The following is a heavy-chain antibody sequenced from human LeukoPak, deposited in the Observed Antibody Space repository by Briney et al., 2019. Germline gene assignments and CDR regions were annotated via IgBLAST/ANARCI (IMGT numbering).Heavy chain of an antibody. CDR3: ARIRCGHSGSVCYNH. J-gene: IGHJ4*02. V-gene: IGHV4-39*01. D-gene: IGHD3-9*01. Sequence: SETLSLTCTVSGDTISGSRFFWAWIRQPPGKGLEWIASLSDRGSPKNSPSFQSRVSIFADTAKNQLSLNLKSVTAADTAVYYCARIRCGHSGSVCYNHWGLGTLVTVSS. CDR1: GDTISGSRFF. CDR2: LSDRGSP.